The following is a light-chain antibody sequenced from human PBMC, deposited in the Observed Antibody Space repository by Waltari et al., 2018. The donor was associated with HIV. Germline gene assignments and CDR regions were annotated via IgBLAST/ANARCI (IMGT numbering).Light chain of an antibody. Sequence: DIVMTQSPDSLAVSLGERATMSCKSGRSFLHSSKNRNYLAWYQHKSGQPPKLLVSWASARESGVPERFSGNGSGTDFTLTINSLQAEDVAVYYCQQFYSLPATFGQGTKVEIK. CDR3: QQFYSLPAT. J-gene: IGKJ1*01. CDR2: WAS. CDR1: RSFLHSSKNRNY. V-gene: IGKV4-1*01.